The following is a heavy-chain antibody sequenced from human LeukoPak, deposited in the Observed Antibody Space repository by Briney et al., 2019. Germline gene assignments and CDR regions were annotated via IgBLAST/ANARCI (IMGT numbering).Heavy chain of an antibody. CDR3: ARDVYYYDSSGPLYGMDV. J-gene: IGHJ6*02. CDR2: IIPIFGTA. D-gene: IGHD3-22*01. CDR1: GGTFSSYA. V-gene: IGHV1-69*01. Sequence: ASVKVSCKPSGGTFSSYASSWVRQDPGQGLEWMGGIIPIFGTANYAQKFQGRVTITADESTSTAYMELSSLRSEDTAVYYCARDVYYYDSSGPLYGMDVWGQGTTVTVSS.